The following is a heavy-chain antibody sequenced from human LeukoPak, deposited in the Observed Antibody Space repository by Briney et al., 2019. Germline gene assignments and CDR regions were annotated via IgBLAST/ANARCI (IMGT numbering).Heavy chain of an antibody. J-gene: IGHJ4*02. CDR1: GGSISSYY. CDR3: ARHGGSYTFDF. V-gene: IGHV4-59*01. D-gene: IGHD1-26*01. CDR2: MYDSGST. Sequence: SGTLSLTCTVSGGSISSYYWSWIRQPPGKGLELIGYMYDSGSTNYNPSLKSRVTISVDTSKNQFSLRLSSVTAADTAVYYCARHGGSYTFDFWGQGVLVTVSS.